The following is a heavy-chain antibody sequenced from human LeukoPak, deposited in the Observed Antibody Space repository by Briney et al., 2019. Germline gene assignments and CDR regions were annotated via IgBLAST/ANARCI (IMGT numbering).Heavy chain of an antibody. J-gene: IGHJ1*01. CDR2: IRYDGSNK. D-gene: IGHD3-22*01. V-gene: IGHV3-30*02. Sequence: PGGSLRLSCAASGFTFSSYGMHWVRQAPGKGLEWVAFIRYDGSNKYYADSVKGRFTISRDNSKNTLYLQMNSLRAEDTAVYYCAKDGGDSSGYLIPSGYFQHWGQGTLVTVSS. CDR3: AKDGGDSSGYLIPSGYFQH. CDR1: GFTFSSYG.